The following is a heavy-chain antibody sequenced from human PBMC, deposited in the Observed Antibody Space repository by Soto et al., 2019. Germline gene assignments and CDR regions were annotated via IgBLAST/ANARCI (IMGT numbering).Heavy chain of an antibody. CDR1: GYTFTSYY. D-gene: IGHD5-18*01. CDR3: ARVAHTIYSYGSVPFDY. Sequence: GASVKVSCKASGYTFTSYYMHWVRQAPGQGLEWMGIINPSGGSTSYAQKFQSRVTMTRDTSTSTVYMELSSLRSEDTAVYYCARVAHTIYSYGSVPFDYWGQGTLVTVSS. J-gene: IGHJ4*02. V-gene: IGHV1-46*01. CDR2: INPSGGST.